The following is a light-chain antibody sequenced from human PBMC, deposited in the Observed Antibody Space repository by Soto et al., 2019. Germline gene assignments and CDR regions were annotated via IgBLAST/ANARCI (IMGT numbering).Light chain of an antibody. V-gene: IGKV3-20*01. Sequence: LGCWASQSLRSSYLAWYQRKPGQAPRLLMFGASRRATGIPDRFNGSGSGTDFILTISRLEPEDVAVYYCQQHGTSPYTFGQGTVLEIK. CDR2: GAS. J-gene: IGKJ2*01. CDR3: QQHGTSPYT. CDR1: QSLRSSY.